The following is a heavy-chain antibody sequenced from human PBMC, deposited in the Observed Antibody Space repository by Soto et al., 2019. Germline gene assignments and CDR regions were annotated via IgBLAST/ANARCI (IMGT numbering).Heavy chain of an antibody. D-gene: IGHD3-10*01. Sequence: PGGSLRLSCAASGFTFSSYAMSWVRQAPGKGLEWVSAISGSGGSTYYADSVKGRFTISRDNSKNTLYLQMNSLRAEDTAVYYCVRGPGSSGSYGLRRYYGMDVWGQGTTVTVSS. J-gene: IGHJ6*02. CDR3: VRGPGSSGSYGLRRYYGMDV. CDR1: GFTFSSYA. CDR2: ISGSGGST. V-gene: IGHV3-23*01.